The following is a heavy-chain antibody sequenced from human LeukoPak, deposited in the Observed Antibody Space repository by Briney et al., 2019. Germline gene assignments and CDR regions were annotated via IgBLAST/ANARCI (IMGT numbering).Heavy chain of an antibody. CDR3: ANFMGAFIYSGSYYDAFDI. V-gene: IGHV3-23*01. CDR2: ISGSGGGT. J-gene: IGHJ3*02. D-gene: IGHD1-26*01. Sequence: GGSLRLSCAASGFTFSSYAMSWVRQAPGKGLEWVSAISGSGGGTYYADSVKGRFTISRDNSKNTLYLQMNSLRAEDTAVYYCANFMGAFIYSGSYYDAFDIWGQGTMVTVSS. CDR1: GFTFSSYA.